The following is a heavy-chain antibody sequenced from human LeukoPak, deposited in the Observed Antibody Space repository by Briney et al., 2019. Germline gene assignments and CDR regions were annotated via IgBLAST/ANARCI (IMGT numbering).Heavy chain of an antibody. CDR2: ISYDGSTK. D-gene: IGHD3-22*01. J-gene: IGHJ4*02. CDR3: ARGDSLVVELPEFDY. CDR1: GFTFSSYG. V-gene: IGHV3-30*06. Sequence: GGSLRLSCAASGFTFSSYGMHWVRQAPGKGLEWVAVISYDGSTKYYADPVRGRFTISRDNSKNTLYLQMSSLRGEDTAVYYCARGDSLVVELPEFDYWGQGTLVTVSS.